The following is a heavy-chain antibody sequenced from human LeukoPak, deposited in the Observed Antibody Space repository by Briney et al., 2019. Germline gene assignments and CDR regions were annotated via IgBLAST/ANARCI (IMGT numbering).Heavy chain of an antibody. Sequence: GASVKVSCKASGYTFTSYGISWVRQSPGQGLEWMGWINPNSGDTKYAQNFQGRVTMTRDRSISTVYMELSSLRSDDTAVYYCAREFMTTIHLDYWGQGTLVTVSS. CDR3: AREFMTTIHLDY. V-gene: IGHV1-2*02. CDR2: INPNSGDT. CDR1: GYTFTSYG. D-gene: IGHD3-16*01. J-gene: IGHJ4*02.